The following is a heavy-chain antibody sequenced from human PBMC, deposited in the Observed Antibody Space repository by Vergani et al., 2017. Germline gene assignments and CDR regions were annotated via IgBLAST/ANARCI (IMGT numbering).Heavy chain of an antibody. Sequence: EVQLVESGGGLVKPGGSLRLSCAASGFTFSSYSMNWVRQAPGKGLEWVSSISSSSSYIYYADSVKGRFTISRDNSKNTLYLQMNSLRAEDTAVYYCARGVATVTTYYYYGMDVWGQGTTVTVSS. CDR3: ARGVATVTTYYYYGMDV. D-gene: IGHD4-11*01. CDR2: ISSSSSYI. V-gene: IGHV3-21*01. CDR1: GFTFSSYS. J-gene: IGHJ6*02.